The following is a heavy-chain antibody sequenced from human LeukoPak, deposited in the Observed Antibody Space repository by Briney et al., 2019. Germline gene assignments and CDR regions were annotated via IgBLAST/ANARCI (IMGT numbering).Heavy chain of an antibody. J-gene: IGHJ4*02. CDR1: GFTFNSYS. CDR2: INSSNSTK. CDR3: ARARGSYLGYFDY. Sequence: PGGSLTLSCAASGFTFNSYSMNCVRPPPGGGRVWVLYINSSNSTKHYAHSVKDRFTLSTDNAKNSLHLQMNSLRAEDTAVYYCARARGSYLGYFDYRGQRGLVTVSS. V-gene: IGHV3-48*01. D-gene: IGHD1-26*01.